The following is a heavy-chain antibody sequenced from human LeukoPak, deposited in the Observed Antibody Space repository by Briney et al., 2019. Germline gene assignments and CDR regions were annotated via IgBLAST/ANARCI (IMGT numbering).Heavy chain of an antibody. V-gene: IGHV3-48*03. CDR3: ARDSYCSGGTCYFSAEYFQH. D-gene: IGHD2-15*01. CDR2: ISSSGITI. CDR1: GFTFSGHE. Sequence: GGSLRLSCAASGFTFSGHEMNWVRQAPGKGLEWVSYISSSGITIYYADSVKGRFTISRDNARNSLYLQMNSLRAEDTAVYYCARDSYCSGGTCYFSAEYFQHWGQGTLVTVSS. J-gene: IGHJ1*01.